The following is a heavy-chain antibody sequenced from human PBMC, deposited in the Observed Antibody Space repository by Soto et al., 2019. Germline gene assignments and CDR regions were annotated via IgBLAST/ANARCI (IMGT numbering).Heavy chain of an antibody. Sequence: PCEPLSLTCTVSGGSVGDTRYYWAWIRQPPGKGLECIGIFYYDGSTYNNPSLKSRVTLAVDTSKNQLSLRLRSLTAADTATYYCVRRVEAPRYFGMAGWGQGNKVTVS. J-gene: IGHJ6*02. CDR2: FYYDGST. V-gene: IGHV4-39*01. CDR1: GGSVGDTRYY. CDR3: VRRVEAPRYFGMAG. D-gene: IGHD1-1*01.